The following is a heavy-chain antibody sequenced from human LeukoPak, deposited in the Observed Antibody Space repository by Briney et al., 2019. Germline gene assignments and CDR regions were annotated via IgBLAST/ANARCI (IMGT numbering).Heavy chain of an antibody. Sequence: PGGSLGLSCATSGFTLTNFAMHWVRQAPGKGLEYVSAMSSDGGTTYYANSVKGRFTMSRDKSKNAVYLQMGSLRPDDMAVYYCARGGSLSAYDSWGQGTLVTVSS. CDR1: GFTLTNFA. V-gene: IGHV3-64*01. J-gene: IGHJ4*02. CDR2: MSSDGGTT. D-gene: IGHD2/OR15-2a*01. CDR3: ARGGSLSAYDS.